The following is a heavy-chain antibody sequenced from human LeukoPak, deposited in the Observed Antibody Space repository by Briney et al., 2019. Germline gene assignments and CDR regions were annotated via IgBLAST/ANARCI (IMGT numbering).Heavy chain of an antibody. J-gene: IGHJ2*01. CDR1: GASLRGSY. CDR2: IEHSGST. D-gene: IGHD1-14*01. V-gene: IGHV4-34*01. CDR3: ARGGNGWYFDL. Sequence: SEPLSLTCAVQGASLRGSYWSWIRQPPGKGLQSIGQIEHSGSTHSIPSLKSRVTISLDTSQSQVSLKVNSVTAADTAVYFCARGGNGWYFDLWGRGTLVTVSS.